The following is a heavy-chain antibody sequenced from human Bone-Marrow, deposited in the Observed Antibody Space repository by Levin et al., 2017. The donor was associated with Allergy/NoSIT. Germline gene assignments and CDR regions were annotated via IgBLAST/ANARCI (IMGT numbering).Heavy chain of an antibody. CDR3: VKAETTGMLDYSSFDV. CDR1: GFIFADYA. J-gene: IGHJ6*04. CDR2: LDGSSGKT. D-gene: IGHD2-15*01. Sequence: GESLKISCRISGFIFADYAMSWVRRAPGRGLEWVSSLDGSSGKTLYADSVKGRFTISREYSKDTLFLQMNSLRAEDTARYYCVKAETTGMLDYSSFDVWGEGTAVTVSS. V-gene: IGHV3-23*01.